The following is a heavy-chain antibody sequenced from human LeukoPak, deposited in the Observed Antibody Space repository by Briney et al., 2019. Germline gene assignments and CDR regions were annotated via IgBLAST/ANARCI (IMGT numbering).Heavy chain of an antibody. V-gene: IGHV3-30-3*01. CDR2: ISYDRNTE. Sequence: GGSLRLSCAASGFTFSSYSMHWVRQAPGKGLEWLALISYDRNTEYYADSVRGRLTISRDNSKNALYLQMDSLRPDDTAVYYCAREAVRWSAFDYWGQGTRVTVSS. J-gene: IGHJ4*02. D-gene: IGHD2-15*01. CDR1: GFTFSSYS. CDR3: AREAVRWSAFDY.